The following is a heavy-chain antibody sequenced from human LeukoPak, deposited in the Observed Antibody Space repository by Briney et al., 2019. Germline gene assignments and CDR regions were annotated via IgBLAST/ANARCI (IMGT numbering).Heavy chain of an antibody. CDR3: ARDLRTYYYGSGSYSDY. Sequence: GASVKVSCKASGYTITSYGISWVRQAPGQGLEWMGWISAYNGNTNYAQKLQGRVTMTTDTSTSTAYMELRSLRSDDTAVYYCARDLRTYYYGSGSYSDYWGQGTLVTVSS. CDR1: GYTITSYG. D-gene: IGHD3-10*01. J-gene: IGHJ4*02. CDR2: ISAYNGNT. V-gene: IGHV1-18*01.